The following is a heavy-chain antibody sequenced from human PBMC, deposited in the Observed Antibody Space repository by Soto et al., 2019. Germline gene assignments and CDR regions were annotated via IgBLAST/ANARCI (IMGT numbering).Heavy chain of an antibody. CDR3: ARHATASRYYYYMDV. V-gene: IGHV4-59*08. CDR2: VSHDGTT. J-gene: IGHJ6*03. Sequence: QVQLQESGPGLVRPSETLSLTCTVSGGSISRNSWSWIRQPPGKGMEWIGYVSHDGTTDYSPSLKSRTTLSVDTSKDQFSLKLNSVTAADTAFYYCARHATASRYYYYMDVWGKGTTVTVSS. D-gene: IGHD6-6*01. CDR1: GGSISRNS.